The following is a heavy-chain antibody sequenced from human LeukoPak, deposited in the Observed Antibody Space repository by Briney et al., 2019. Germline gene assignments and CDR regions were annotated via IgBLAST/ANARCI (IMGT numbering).Heavy chain of an antibody. D-gene: IGHD5-18*01. CDR3: ARHLTAMGPIGAFDI. CDR2: IYYSGST. Sequence: SETLSLTCTVSGGSISSSSYYWGWIRQPPGKGLGWIGSIYYSGSTYYNPSLKSRVTISVDTSKNQFSLKLGSVTAADTAVYYCARHLTAMGPIGAFDIWGQGTMVTVSS. V-gene: IGHV4-39*01. J-gene: IGHJ3*02. CDR1: GGSISSSSYY.